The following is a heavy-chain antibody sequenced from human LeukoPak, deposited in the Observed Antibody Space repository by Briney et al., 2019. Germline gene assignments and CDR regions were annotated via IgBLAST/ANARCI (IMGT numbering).Heavy chain of an antibody. CDR1: GGSISSGSYS. CDR2: IYTSGST. J-gene: IGHJ4*02. V-gene: IGHV4-61*02. CDR3: AREEANWGFLYFDY. D-gene: IGHD7-27*01. Sequence: SETLSLTCTVSGGSISSGSYSWSWIRQPAGKGLEWIGRIYTSGSTNYNPSLMSRVTISVDTSKNQFSLKLSSVTAADTAVYYCAREEANWGFLYFDYWGQGILVTVSS.